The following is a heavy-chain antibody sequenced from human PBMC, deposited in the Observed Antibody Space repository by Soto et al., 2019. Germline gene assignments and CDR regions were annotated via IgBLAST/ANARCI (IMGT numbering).Heavy chain of an antibody. Sequence: PGGSLRLSCEVSGFSLSRYGMHWVRQAPGKGLEWVAVIWYHGTTKNYADSVKGRFTISRDISKNTVYLQMDSLEVEDTAFYYCARDVDTTSHLNWFDPWGQGVMVTVSS. D-gene: IGHD5-18*01. CDR1: GFSLSRYG. V-gene: IGHV3-33*01. CDR3: ARDVDTTSHLNWFDP. CDR2: IWYHGTTK. J-gene: IGHJ5*02.